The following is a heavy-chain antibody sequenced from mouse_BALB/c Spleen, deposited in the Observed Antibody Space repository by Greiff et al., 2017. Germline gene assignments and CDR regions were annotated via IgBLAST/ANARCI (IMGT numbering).Heavy chain of an antibody. CDR3: ARWRYGNPYYYAMDY. CDR1: GYSITSDYA. D-gene: IGHD2-10*02. Sequence: EVQLQQSGPGLVKPSQSLSLTCTVTGYSITSDYAWNWIRQFPGNKLEWMGYISYSGSTSYNPSLKSRISITRDTSKNQFFLQLNSVTTEDTATYYCARWRYGNPYYYAMDYWGQGTSVTVSS. V-gene: IGHV3-2*02. CDR2: ISYSGST. J-gene: IGHJ4*01.